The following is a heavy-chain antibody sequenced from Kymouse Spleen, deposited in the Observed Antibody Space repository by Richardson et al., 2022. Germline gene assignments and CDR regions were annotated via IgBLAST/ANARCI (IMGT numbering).Heavy chain of an antibody. CDR3: AKDGEQLVGGYYYYGMDV. CDR1: GFTFSSYG. D-gene: IGHD6-6*01. CDR2: ISYDGSNK. J-gene: IGHJ6*02. V-gene: IGHV3-30*18. Sequence: QVQLVESGGGVVQPGRSLRLSCAASGFTFSSYGMHWVRQAPGKGLEWVAVISYDGSNKYYADSVKGRFTISRDNSKNTLYLQMNSLRAEDTAVYYCAKDGEQLVGGYYYYGMDVWGQGTTVTVSS.